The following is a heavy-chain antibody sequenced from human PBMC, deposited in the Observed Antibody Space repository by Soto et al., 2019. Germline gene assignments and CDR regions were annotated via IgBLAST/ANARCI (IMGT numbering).Heavy chain of an antibody. CDR1: GGSISSYY. Sequence: SETLSLTCTVSGGSISSYYWSWIRQPAGKGLEWIGRIYTSGSTNYNPSLKSRVTMSVDTSKNQFSLKLSSVTAADTAVYYCARDPFGELKGSYYYGMDVWGQGTTVTVS. J-gene: IGHJ6*02. D-gene: IGHD3-10*01. V-gene: IGHV4-4*07. CDR3: ARDPFGELKGSYYYGMDV. CDR2: IYTSGST.